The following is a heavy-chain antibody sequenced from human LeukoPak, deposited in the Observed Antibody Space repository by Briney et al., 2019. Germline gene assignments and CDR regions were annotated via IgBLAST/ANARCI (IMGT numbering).Heavy chain of an antibody. CDR1: GYTFTGYY. V-gene: IGHV1-8*03. J-gene: IGHJ5*02. CDR3: AREVGQLVRGNWFDP. CDR2: INPNSGNT. Sequence: WASVKVSCKASGYTFTGYYMHWVRQAPGQGLEWMGWINPNSGNTGYAQKFQGRVTITRNTSISTAYMELSSLRSEDTAVYYCAREVGQLVRGNWFDPWGQGTLVTVSS. D-gene: IGHD6-6*01.